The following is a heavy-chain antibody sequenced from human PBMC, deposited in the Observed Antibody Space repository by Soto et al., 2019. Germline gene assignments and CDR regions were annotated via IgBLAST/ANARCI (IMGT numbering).Heavy chain of an antibody. V-gene: IGHV4-34*01. Sequence: KPSETLSLTCAVDGGSFSGYYWSWIRQPPGKGLEWIGEINHSGSTSYNPSLKSRVTISVDTSKNQFSLKLSSVTAADTAVYYCARGQDDSSGYSQDFDYWGQGTLVTVSS. D-gene: IGHD3-22*01. CDR2: INHSGST. CDR1: GGSFSGYY. J-gene: IGHJ4*02. CDR3: ARGQDDSSGYSQDFDY.